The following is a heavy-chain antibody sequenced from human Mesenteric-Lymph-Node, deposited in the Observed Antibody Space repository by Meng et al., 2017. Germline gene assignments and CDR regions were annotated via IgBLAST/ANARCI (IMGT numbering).Heavy chain of an antibody. D-gene: IGHD3-9*01. CDR2: VSYDGTTN. J-gene: IGHJ4*02. Sequence: GESLKISCVGSGFTFTAAWMSWVRQAPGKGLEWVAIVSYDGTTNYYADSVKGRFSISRDNSKNTLYLQMNSLRAEDTAVYYCARDSSHTPVLRYFDWLGYPDYWGQGTLVTVSS. V-gene: IGHV3-30*03. CDR3: ARDSSHTPVLRYFDWLGYPDY. CDR1: GFTFTAAW.